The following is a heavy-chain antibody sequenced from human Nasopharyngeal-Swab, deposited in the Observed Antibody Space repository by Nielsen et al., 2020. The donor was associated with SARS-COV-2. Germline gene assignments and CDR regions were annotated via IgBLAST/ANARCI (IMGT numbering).Heavy chain of an antibody. V-gene: IGHV3-43*01. D-gene: IGHD4-23*01. CDR2: ISWDGGST. CDR3: AKDSNYGGNFDY. J-gene: IGHJ4*02. CDR1: GFTFDDYI. Sequence: GESLKISCAASGFTFDDYIMHWVRQAPGKGLEWVSLISWDGGSTYYADSVKGRFTISRDNSKNSLYLQMNSLRTEDTALYYCAKDSNYGGNFDYWGQGTLVTVSS.